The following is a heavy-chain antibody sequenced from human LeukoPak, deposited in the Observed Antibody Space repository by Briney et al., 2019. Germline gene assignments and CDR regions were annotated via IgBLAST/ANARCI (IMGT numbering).Heavy chain of an antibody. CDR2: IRSKANNYAT. D-gene: IGHD6-19*01. CDR3: TRVTTVAASDFDY. CDR1: GFTFSGSA. Sequence: GGSLRLSCAASGFTFSGSAIHWVRQASGKGLEWVGRIRSKANNYATEYAASVKGRFIISRDDSKNTTYLQMNSLKTEDTAVYYCTRVTTVAASDFDYWGHGTLATVSS. V-gene: IGHV3-73*01. J-gene: IGHJ4*01.